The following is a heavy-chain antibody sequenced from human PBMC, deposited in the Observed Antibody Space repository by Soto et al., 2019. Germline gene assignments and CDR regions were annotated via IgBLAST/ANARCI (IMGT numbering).Heavy chain of an antibody. CDR2: ISSSSSYI. Sequence: GGSLRLSCAASGFTFSSYSMNWVRQAPGKGLEWVSSISSSSSYIYYADSVKGRFTISRDNAKNSLYLQMNSLRAEDTAVYYCARDGRYCSGGSCYVLNDAFDIWGQGTMVTVSS. J-gene: IGHJ3*02. D-gene: IGHD2-15*01. CDR1: GFTFSSYS. CDR3: ARDGRYCSGGSCYVLNDAFDI. V-gene: IGHV3-21*01.